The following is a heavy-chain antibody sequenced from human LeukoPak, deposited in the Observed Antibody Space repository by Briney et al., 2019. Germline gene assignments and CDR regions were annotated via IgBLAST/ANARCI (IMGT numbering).Heavy chain of an antibody. J-gene: IGHJ4*02. CDR3: ARLDIVATLTFDY. D-gene: IGHD5-12*01. Sequence: GGSLRLSCAASGFTFSSYSMNWVRQAPGKGLEWVSSISSSSSYIYYADSVKGRFTISRDNAKNSLYLQMNSLRAEDTAVYYCARLDIVATLTFDYWGQGTLVTVSS. CDR1: GFTFSSYS. CDR2: ISSSSSYI. V-gene: IGHV3-21*01.